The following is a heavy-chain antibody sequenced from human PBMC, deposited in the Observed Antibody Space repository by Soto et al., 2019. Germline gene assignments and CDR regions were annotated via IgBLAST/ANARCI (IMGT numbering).Heavy chain of an antibody. Sequence: LRLSCAASGFTFSSYAMHWVRQAPGKGLEWVAVISYDGSNKYYADSVKGRFTISRDNSKNTLYLQMNSLRAEDTAVYYCARENLAVAGLNWFDPWGQGTLVTVSS. CDR1: GFTFSSYA. D-gene: IGHD6-19*01. V-gene: IGHV3-30-3*01. CDR3: ARENLAVAGLNWFDP. CDR2: ISYDGSNK. J-gene: IGHJ5*02.